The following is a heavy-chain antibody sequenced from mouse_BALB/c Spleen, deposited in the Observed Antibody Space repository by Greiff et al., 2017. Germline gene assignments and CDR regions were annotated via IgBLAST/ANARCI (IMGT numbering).Heavy chain of an antibody. J-gene: IGHJ2*01. CDR2: IDPENGST. CDR1: GFNITDYD. V-gene: IGHV14-1*02. D-gene: IGHD2-4*01. CDR3: ATEGITTASFGY. Sequence: VQLKESGAELVRPGALVKLSCKASGFNITDYDMNWVKQRPEQGLEWIGWIDPENGSTIYDPKFQGKARITADTSSNTAYLQLSSLTSEDTAVYYGATEGITTASFGYWGQGTTLTVSS.